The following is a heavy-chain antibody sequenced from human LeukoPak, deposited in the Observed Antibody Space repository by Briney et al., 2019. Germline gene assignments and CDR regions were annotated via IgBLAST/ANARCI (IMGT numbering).Heavy chain of an antibody. Sequence: GGSLRLSCATSGFSFSTYTMNWVRQAPGKGLEWVSSMTSSSSSIYYADSVKGRFTISRDNAKNSLYLQMNSLRAEDTAVYYCASSLSGASGYWGQEPWSPSPQ. CDR3: ASSLSGASGY. CDR1: GFSFSTYT. V-gene: IGHV3-21*01. J-gene: IGHJ4*01. D-gene: IGHD7-27*01. CDR2: MTSSSSSI.